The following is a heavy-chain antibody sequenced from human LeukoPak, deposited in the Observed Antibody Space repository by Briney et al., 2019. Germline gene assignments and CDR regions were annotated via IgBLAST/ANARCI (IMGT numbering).Heavy chain of an antibody. Sequence: PGASLRLSWAASGITFSRSCMHWVRQAPGRWLEWVAFILTDASNNFYADSFNGRFTISREHSKNTVYLQMNSLRVEDTAVYYCAKEQGERYFDYWGQGTLVTVSS. V-gene: IGHV3-30*02. CDR2: ILTDASNN. J-gene: IGHJ4*02. CDR3: AKEQGERYFDY. CDR1: GITFSRSC. D-gene: IGHD3-10*01.